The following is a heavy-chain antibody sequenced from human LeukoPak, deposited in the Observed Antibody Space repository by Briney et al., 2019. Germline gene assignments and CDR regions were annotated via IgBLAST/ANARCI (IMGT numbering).Heavy chain of an antibody. CDR1: GFTFSSYA. J-gene: IGHJ4*02. CDR2: ISYDGSNK. CDR3: ASGITGTTADY. V-gene: IGHV3-30*07. Sequence: GGSLRLSCAASGFTFSSYAMSWVRQAPGKGLEWVAVISYDGSNKYYADSVKGRFTISRDNSKNTLYLQMNSLRAEDTAVYYCASGITGTTADYWGQGTLVTVSS. D-gene: IGHD1-14*01.